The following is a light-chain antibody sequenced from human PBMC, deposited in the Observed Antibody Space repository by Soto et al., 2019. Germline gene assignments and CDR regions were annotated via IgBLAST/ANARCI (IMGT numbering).Light chain of an antibody. CDR3: QQYYSYPQT. J-gene: IGKJ1*01. CDR2: AAS. V-gene: IGKV1-8*01. Sequence: IEMTQSPASFSASTGDRLTIPCRASQGISSYLAWYKQKPGKAPKLLIYAASTLQSGVPSRFRGSGSGTDFTLTISCLKSEDFATYYCQQYYSYPQTFGQGTKVDIK. CDR1: QGISSY.